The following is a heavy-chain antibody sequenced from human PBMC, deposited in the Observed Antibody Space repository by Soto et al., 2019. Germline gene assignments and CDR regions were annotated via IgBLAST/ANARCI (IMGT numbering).Heavy chain of an antibody. CDR1: GYSFTSYW. CDR2: IYPGDSDT. D-gene: IGHD3-16*01. Sequence: EVQLVQSGAEVKKPGESLKISCKGSGYSFTSYWIGWVRQMPGKGLELMGIIYPGDSDTRYSPSFQGQATISADTSISTAYLQCRSLKASDTAMYSCARRGPDSPNDAFDIWGQGTMVTVSS. V-gene: IGHV5-51*01. CDR3: ARRGPDSPNDAFDI. J-gene: IGHJ3*02.